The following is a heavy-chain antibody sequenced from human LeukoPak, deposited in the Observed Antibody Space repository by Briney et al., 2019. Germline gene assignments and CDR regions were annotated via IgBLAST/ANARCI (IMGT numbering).Heavy chain of an antibody. D-gene: IGHD3-3*01. Sequence: ASVKVSRKASGYTFSSYYMHWVRQAPGQGLEWMGIINPSGDNRSYAQKFQGRVTMTRDMSTSTVYMEVGSLRSEDTAVYYCAGAVTNLGVAIPAHWGQGTLVTVSS. J-gene: IGHJ4*02. CDR3: AGAVTNLGVAIPAH. CDR1: GYTFSSYY. CDR2: INPSGDNR. V-gene: IGHV1-46*01.